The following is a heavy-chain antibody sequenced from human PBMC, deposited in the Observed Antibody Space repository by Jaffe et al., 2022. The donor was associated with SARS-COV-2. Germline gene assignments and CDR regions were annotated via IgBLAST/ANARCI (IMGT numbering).Heavy chain of an antibody. CDR2: ISAYNGNT. V-gene: IGHV1-18*04. J-gene: IGHJ4*02. CDR3: ARDNGDDLHPNDF. CDR1: GYRFSNYA. Sequence: QVQLVQSETEVKKPGASVKVSCKGSGYRFSNYAVSWVRQAPGQGLEWMGWISAYNGNTKYAQRFQGRVTMTTDTSTSTAYMELRSLRSDDTAIYYCARDNGDDLHPNDFWGQGTLVTVSS. D-gene: IGHD2-8*01.